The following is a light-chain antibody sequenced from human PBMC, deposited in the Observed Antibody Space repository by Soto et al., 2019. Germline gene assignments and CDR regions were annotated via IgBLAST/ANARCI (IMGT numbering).Light chain of an antibody. Sequence: EIVLTQSPATLCLSPGERATLSCRASQSVSRNLAWYQQKPGQAPRLLIYDASSRATGIPDRFSGSGSGTDFILTISRLEPEDFAVYYCQHYDNTPPSVTFGPGTKVDIK. V-gene: IGKV3-20*01. CDR3: QHYDNTPPSVT. J-gene: IGKJ3*01. CDR2: DAS. CDR1: QSVSRN.